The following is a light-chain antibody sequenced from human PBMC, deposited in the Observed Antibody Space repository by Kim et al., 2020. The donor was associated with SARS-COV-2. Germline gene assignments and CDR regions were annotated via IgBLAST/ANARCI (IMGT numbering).Light chain of an antibody. CDR3: QQYNNWLT. Sequence: IVMTQSPATLSVSPGERATLSCRAGQSISGNLAWYQQKPGQAPRLLMYGASTRATGIPARFSGSGSGTEFTLTISSLQSEDFAVYYCQQYNNWLTFGQGTKVDIK. CDR1: QSISGN. CDR2: GAS. V-gene: IGKV3D-15*01. J-gene: IGKJ1*01.